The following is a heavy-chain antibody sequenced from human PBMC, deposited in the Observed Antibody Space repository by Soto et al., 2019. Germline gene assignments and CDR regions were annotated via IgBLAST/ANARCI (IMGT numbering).Heavy chain of an antibody. CDR1: GFTFSSYT. CDR2: VSYDGSDQ. Sequence: QVQLAESGGGVVQPGRSLRLSCAASGFTFSSYTMHWIRQAPGKGLEWVAVVSYDGSDQYYVDSVKGRFAISRDNSKNTLSLQMNSLRAEDTAVYYCARGSSGFFDYWGPGTLVTVSS. CDR3: ARGSSGFFDY. V-gene: IGHV3-30*03. D-gene: IGHD5-12*01. J-gene: IGHJ4*02.